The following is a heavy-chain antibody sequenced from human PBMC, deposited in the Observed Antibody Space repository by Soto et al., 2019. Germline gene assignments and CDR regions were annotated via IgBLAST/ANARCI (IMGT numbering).Heavy chain of an antibody. CDR3: ARGARLSGYDNYYYMVV. V-gene: IGHV4-59*01. CDR2: IYYSASA. CDR1: GGSISRYY. D-gene: IGHD5-12*01. Sequence: PSETLALTCTVSGGSISRYYWSWIRQAPGKGLEWIGYIYYSASAYYNPSLKSRVTISVDTSKNQFSLKLSSVTAADTAVYYCARGARLSGYDNYYYMVVWGEGTTVAAP. J-gene: IGHJ6*03.